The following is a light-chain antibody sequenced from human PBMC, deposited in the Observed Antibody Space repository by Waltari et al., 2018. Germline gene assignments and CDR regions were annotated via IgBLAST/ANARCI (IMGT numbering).Light chain of an antibody. V-gene: IGLV7-46*01. CDR3: LLSYSGAQDVL. CDR2: DTS. Sequence: QAVVTQEPSLTVSPGGTVTLTCGSSTGAVTSGHYPYWFQQKPGQAPRTLIYDTSNKHSWTPARFSGSLLGGKAALTLSGAQPEDEAEYYCLLSYSGAQDVLFGGGTKLTVL. CDR1: TGAVTSGHY. J-gene: IGLJ2*01.